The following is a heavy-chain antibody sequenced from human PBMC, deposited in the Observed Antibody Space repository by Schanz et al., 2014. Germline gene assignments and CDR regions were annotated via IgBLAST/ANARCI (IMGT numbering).Heavy chain of an antibody. D-gene: IGHD1-26*01. CDR1: GGTFSSYT. J-gene: IGHJ4*02. CDR2: IIPILGIA. Sequence: QLQLVQSGAEVKKPGSSVKVSCKLSGGTFSSYTISWMRQAPGQGLEWMGRIIPILGIANYAQKFQGRVTNTADKSTSTAYMDLSSLRPEDTAVYYCARDRDQWDGNYLDYWGQGTLVTVSS. V-gene: IGHV1-69*08. CDR3: ARDRDQWDGNYLDY.